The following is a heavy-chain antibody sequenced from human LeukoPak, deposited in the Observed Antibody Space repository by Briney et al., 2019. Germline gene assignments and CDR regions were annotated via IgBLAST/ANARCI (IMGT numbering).Heavy chain of an antibody. Sequence: GGSLRLSCAASGFTFRTQPMTWVRQAPWKGLEWVSAISGSGGSTYYADSVKGRFTISRDNSKNTLYLQMNSLRAEDTAVYYCAKVGTGWGRVGYYFDYWGQGTLVTVSS. D-gene: IGHD1-26*01. V-gene: IGHV3-23*01. CDR2: ISGSGGST. CDR3: AKVGTGWGRVGYYFDY. CDR1: GFTFRTQP. J-gene: IGHJ4*02.